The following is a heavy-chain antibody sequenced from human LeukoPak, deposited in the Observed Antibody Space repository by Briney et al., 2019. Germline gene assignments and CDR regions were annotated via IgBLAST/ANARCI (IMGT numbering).Heavy chain of an antibody. V-gene: IGHV4-34*01. J-gene: IGHJ4*02. CDR3: ARGRSITMVRGARYFDY. CDR1: GGSFSGYY. Sequence: PSETLSLICAVYGGSFSGYYWSWIRQPPGKGLEWIGEINHSGSTNYNPSLKSRVTISVDTSKNQFSLKLSSVTAADTAVYYCARGRSITMVRGARYFDYWGQGTLVTVSS. D-gene: IGHD3-10*01. CDR2: INHSGST.